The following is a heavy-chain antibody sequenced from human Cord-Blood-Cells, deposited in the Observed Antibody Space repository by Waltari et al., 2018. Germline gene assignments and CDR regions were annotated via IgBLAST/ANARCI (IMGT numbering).Heavy chain of an antibody. D-gene: IGHD1-1*01. CDR2: IYHSGST. J-gene: IGHJ4*02. V-gene: IGHV4-38-2*01. CDR3: ATLRVFWNGGGGFDY. CDR1: GYSISSGFY. Sequence: QVQLQESGPGLVKPSETLSLTCAVSGYSISSGFYWGWIPQPPGKGLEWIGSIYHSGSTYYNPSLKSRVTISVDTSKNQFSLKLSSVTAADTAVYYCATLRVFWNGGGGFDYWGQGTLVTVSS.